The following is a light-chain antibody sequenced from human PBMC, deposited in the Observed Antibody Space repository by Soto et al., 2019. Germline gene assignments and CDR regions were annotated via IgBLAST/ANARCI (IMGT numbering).Light chain of an antibody. CDR2: AAS. CDR3: QHSYSTPYT. V-gene: IGKV1-39*01. CDR1: QSINSY. J-gene: IGKJ2*01. Sequence: DIQMTQSPSSLSASVGDRVTITCRASQSINSYLNWYQQKPGKAPKLLIYAASSLQRGVPSRFSGSGSGTDFTLTISSLQPEDFATYYCQHSYSTPYTFGQGTKLEIK.